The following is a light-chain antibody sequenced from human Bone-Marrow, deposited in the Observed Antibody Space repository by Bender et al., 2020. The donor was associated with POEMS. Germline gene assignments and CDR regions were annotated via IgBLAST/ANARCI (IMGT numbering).Light chain of an antibody. Sequence: QSVLTQPPSASGTPGQRVTISCSGSSSKFGSYPVNWYQQLPGAAPKLVIFNNSQRPSGVPDRFSGSNSGTSASLAIRGRLSDDDAYFYCATCDDSLNGWVFGGGTKLTVL. CDR3: ATCDDSLNGWV. J-gene: IGLJ3*02. CDR1: SSKFGSYP. V-gene: IGLV1-44*01. CDR2: NNS.